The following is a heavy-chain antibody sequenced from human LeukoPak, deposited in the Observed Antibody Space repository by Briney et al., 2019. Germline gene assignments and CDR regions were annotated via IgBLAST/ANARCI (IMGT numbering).Heavy chain of an antibody. V-gene: IGHV5-51*01. CDR3: ARRGRYCSGGSCYNFDY. D-gene: IGHD2-15*01. J-gene: IGHJ4*02. CDR1: GYSFTSYW. Sequence: GESLKISCKGSGYSFTSYWLGWVRQMPGKGLEWMGIIYPGDSDTRYSPSFQGQVTISADKSISTAYLQWSSLKASDTAMYYCARRGRYCSGGSCYNFDYWGQGTLVTVSS. CDR2: IYPGDSDT.